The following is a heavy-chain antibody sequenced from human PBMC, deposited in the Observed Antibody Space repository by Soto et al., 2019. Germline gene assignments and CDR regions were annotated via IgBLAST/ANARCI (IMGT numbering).Heavy chain of an antibody. D-gene: IGHD3-22*01. CDR2: ISYDGSKK. Sequence: QVQLVESGGGVVQPGRSLRLSCAASGFTFSRYGMHWVRQAPGKGLEWVAAISYDGSKKYYADSVKGRFTISRDNSKNTLYLQMNSLRAEDTAVYYCAKENYYDSSGYYYYGMDVWGQGTTVTVSS. CDR3: AKENYYDSSGYYYYGMDV. V-gene: IGHV3-30*18. J-gene: IGHJ6*02. CDR1: GFTFSRYG.